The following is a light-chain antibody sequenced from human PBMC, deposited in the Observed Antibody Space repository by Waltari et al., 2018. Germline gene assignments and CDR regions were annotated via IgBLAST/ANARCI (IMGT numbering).Light chain of an antibody. J-gene: IGKJ1*01. V-gene: IGKV3-11*01. Sequence: EIVLTQSPATLSLSPGERATLSCRASQSVSSSLAWYQQKPGQAPRLLISDASNRATGIPARFSGSGSGTDFTLTISSLEPEDFAVYYCQQRSNWPPTWTFGQGTKVEIK. CDR1: QSVSSS. CDR2: DAS. CDR3: QQRSNWPPTWT.